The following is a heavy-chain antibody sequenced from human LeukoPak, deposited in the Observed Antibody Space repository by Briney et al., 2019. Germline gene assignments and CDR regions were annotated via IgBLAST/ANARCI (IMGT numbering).Heavy chain of an antibody. Sequence: PSETLSLTCTVSGFSISSGDYYWSWIRQPPGKGLEWIGYMYYSGSTYYNPSLKSRVTISVDTSKNQFSLKLSSVTAADTAVYYCARVTRHDAFDIWGQGTMVTVSS. V-gene: IGHV4-30-4*01. CDR3: ARVTRHDAFDI. CDR2: MYYSGST. CDR1: GFSISSGDYY. J-gene: IGHJ3*02.